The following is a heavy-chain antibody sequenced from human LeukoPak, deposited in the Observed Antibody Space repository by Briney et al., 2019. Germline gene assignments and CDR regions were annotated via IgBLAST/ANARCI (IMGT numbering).Heavy chain of an antibody. CDR3: ARDSGYCSSTSCSPANWFDP. V-gene: IGHV4-38-2*02. D-gene: IGHD2-2*03. CDR1: GYSISSGYY. J-gene: IGHJ5*02. Sequence: NLSETLSLTCAVSGYSISSGYYWGWIRQPPGKGLEWIGSIYHSGSTNYNPSLKSRVTMSVDTSKNQFSLKLSSVTAADTAVYYCARDSGYCSSTSCSPANWFDPWGQGTLVTVSS. CDR2: IYHSGST.